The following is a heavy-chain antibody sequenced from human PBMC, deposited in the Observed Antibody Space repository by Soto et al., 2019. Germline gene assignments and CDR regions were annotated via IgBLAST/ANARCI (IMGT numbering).Heavy chain of an antibody. CDR1: GFTFSSYG. CDR2: IWYDGSNK. V-gene: IGHV3-33*01. Sequence: QVQLVESGGGVVQPGRSLRLSCAASGFTFSSYGMHWVRQAPGKWLEWVAVIWYDGSNKYYADSVKGRFTISRDNSKNTLYLQMNSLRAEDTAVYYCARGPGYSSGWAWFDPWGQGTLVTVSS. CDR3: ARGPGYSSGWAWFDP. D-gene: IGHD6-19*01. J-gene: IGHJ5*02.